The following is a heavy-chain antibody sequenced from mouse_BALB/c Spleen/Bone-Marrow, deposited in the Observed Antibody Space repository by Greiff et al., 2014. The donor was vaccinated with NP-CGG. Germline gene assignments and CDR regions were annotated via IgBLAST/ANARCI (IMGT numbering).Heavy chain of an antibody. V-gene: IGHV14-3*02. CDR3: ARYYYGSSYFDY. Sequence: DVHLVESGAGLVKPGASVKLSCTASGFNIKDTYMHWVKQRPEQGLEWIGRIDPANGNTKYDPKFQGKATITADTSSNTAYLQLSSLTSEDTAVYYCARYYYGSSYFDYWGQGTTLTVSS. CDR1: GFNIKDTY. J-gene: IGHJ2*01. D-gene: IGHD1-1*01. CDR2: IDPANGNT.